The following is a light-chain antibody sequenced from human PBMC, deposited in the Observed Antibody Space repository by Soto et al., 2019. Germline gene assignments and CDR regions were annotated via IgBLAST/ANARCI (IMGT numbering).Light chain of an antibody. CDR1: QSISSW. V-gene: IGKV1-5*01. CDR2: DAS. J-gene: IGKJ1*01. CDR3: QQYNSYGT. Sequence: DIQMTQSPSSLSASGGDRVAISCRASQSISSWLAWYQQKPGKAPKLLIYDASSLESGVPSRFSGSGSGTEFTLTISSLQPDDFATYYCQQYNSYGTFGQGTKVDIK.